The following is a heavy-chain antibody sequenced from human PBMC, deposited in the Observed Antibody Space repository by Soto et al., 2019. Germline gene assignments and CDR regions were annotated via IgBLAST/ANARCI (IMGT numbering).Heavy chain of an antibody. J-gene: IGHJ4*02. D-gene: IGHD3-10*01. Sequence: QSQTLSLTCAISGDSVSRNNATWNWIRQSPSRGLEWLGRTYYRSKWYNDYAVSVKSRITINPDTSKNHFSLQLNSVTPDDAAVYYCARGGRSGTYYKDFDYWGQGTLVTVSS. CDR2: TYYRSKWYN. CDR3: ARGGRSGTYYKDFDY. V-gene: IGHV6-1*01. CDR1: GDSVSRNNAT.